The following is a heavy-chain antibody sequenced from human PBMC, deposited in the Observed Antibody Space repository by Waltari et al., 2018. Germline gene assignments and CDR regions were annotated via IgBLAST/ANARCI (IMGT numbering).Heavy chain of an antibody. V-gene: IGHV5-51*01. CDR3: ARRSNTGHYYGMDV. D-gene: IGHD3-10*01. CDR2: FYPGDSDT. CDR1: GYRFPNYR. Sequence: VQLVQSGAEVTKPGESLKISCKGSGYRFPNYRIGWGRQMPGKGLEWMGIFYPGDSDTRYSPSFQGQVTISADKSIRTAYLQWNSLKASDTAMYYCARRSNTGHYYGMDVWGQGTTVTVSS. J-gene: IGHJ6*02.